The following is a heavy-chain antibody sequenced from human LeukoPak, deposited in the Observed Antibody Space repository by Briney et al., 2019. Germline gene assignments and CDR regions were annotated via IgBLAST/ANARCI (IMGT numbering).Heavy chain of an antibody. Sequence: SETLSLTCTVSGGSISSSSYYWGWIRQPPGKGLEWIGSIYYSGSTYYNPSLKSRVTISVDTSKNQFSLKLSSVTAADTAVYYCARDLGRFGYYYYMDVWGKGTTVTVSS. CDR1: GGSISSSSYY. CDR3: ARDLGRFGYYYYMDV. CDR2: IYYSGST. V-gene: IGHV4-39*07. J-gene: IGHJ6*03. D-gene: IGHD3-10*01.